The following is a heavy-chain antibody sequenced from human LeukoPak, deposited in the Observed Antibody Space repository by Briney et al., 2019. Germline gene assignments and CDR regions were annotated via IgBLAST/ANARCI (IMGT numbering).Heavy chain of an antibody. Sequence: SLRLSCAASGFTFSSYAMHWVRQAPGKGLEWVAVISYDGSNKYYADSVKGRFTISRDNSKNTLYLQMNSLRAEDTAVYYCARAFYMVRGVIPYYYYMDVWGKGTTVTVSS. CDR3: ARAFYMVRGVIPYYYYMDV. CDR1: GFTFSSYA. D-gene: IGHD3-10*01. CDR2: ISYDGSNK. J-gene: IGHJ6*03. V-gene: IGHV3-30*04.